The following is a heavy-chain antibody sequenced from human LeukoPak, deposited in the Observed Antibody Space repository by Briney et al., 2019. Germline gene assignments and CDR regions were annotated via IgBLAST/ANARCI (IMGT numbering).Heavy chain of an antibody. CDR3: ARAQEGPTTVVTGYYYYGMDV. J-gene: IGHJ6*02. Sequence: ASVKVSCKASGYTFTSYYMRWVRQAPGQGLEWMGIINPSGGSTSYAQKFQGRVTMTRDTSTSTVYMELSSLRSEDTAVYYCARAQEGPTTVVTGYYYYGMDVWGQGTTVTVSS. CDR2: INPSGGST. CDR1: GYTFTSYY. V-gene: IGHV1-46*01. D-gene: IGHD4-23*01.